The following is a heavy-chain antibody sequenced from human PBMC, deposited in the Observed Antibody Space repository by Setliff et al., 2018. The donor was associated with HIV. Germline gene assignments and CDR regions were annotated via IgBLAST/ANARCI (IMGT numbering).Heavy chain of an antibody. CDR3: ARVVSGTGYYFDY. J-gene: IGHJ4*02. Sequence: PSETLSLTCAVYGGSSSGYYWSWIRQPPGKGLEWIGSIYYTGTTYYNPSLKSRVTISVDTSKNQFSLSLSSETAADTAVYFCARVVSGTGYYFDYWGLGTLVTVSS. V-gene: IGHV4-34*11. CDR2: IYYTGTT. CDR1: GGSSSGYY. D-gene: IGHD6-19*01.